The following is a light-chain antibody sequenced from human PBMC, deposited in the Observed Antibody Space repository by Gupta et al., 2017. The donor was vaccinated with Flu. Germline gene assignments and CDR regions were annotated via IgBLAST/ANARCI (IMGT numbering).Light chain of an antibody. J-gene: IGKJ3*01. CDR1: QSVSSN. Sequence: EIVLTQSPATLSLSPGERATLSCRASQSVSSNLAWYQQKPGQVPRLLIYEASKRATGIPARFSGSGSGTDFTLTISSLEPEDVALYYCQQCSKWPPLFTFGPGTKVDI. CDR3: QQCSKWPPLFT. CDR2: EAS. V-gene: IGKV3-11*01.